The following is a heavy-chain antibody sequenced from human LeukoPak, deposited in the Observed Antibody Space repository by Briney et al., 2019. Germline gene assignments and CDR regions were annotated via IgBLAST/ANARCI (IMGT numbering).Heavy chain of an antibody. CDR2: IYPGDSDT. CDR1: GYSFTSYW. D-gene: IGHD3-16*02. Sequence: GESLKISCNGSGYSFTSYWIGWVRQMRGKGLEWMGIIYPGDSDTRYSPSFQGQVTISADKSISTAYLQWSSLKASDTAMYYCARQRGTLSDPYYYYMDVWGKGTTVTVSS. J-gene: IGHJ6*03. V-gene: IGHV5-51*01. CDR3: ARQRGTLSDPYYYYMDV.